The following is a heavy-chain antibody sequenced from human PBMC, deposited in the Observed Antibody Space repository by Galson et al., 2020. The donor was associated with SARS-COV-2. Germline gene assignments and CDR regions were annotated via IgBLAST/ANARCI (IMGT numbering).Heavy chain of an antibody. D-gene: IGHD2-21*01. CDR2: IYYSGST. Sequence: SQTLSLTCTVSGGSISSYYWSWIRQSPGKGLEWIGYIYYSGSTTYNPSLKSRVTISVDTSKSQFSLKLSSVTAADTAVYYCARSVWGGENYYYYYMDVWGGGATVTVSS. CDR1: GGSISSYY. J-gene: IGHJ6*03. V-gene: IGHV4-59*01. CDR3: ARSVWGGENYYYYYMDV.